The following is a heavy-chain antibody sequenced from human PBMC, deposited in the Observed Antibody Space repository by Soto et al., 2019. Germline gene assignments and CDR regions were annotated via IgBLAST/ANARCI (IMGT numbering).Heavy chain of an antibody. CDR1: GGSFSGYY. D-gene: IGHD3-3*01. CDR3: ALPRGPYYDFWRGYAFDI. Sequence: PSETLSLTCAVYGGSFSGYYWSWIRQPPGKGLEWIGEINHSGSTNYNPSLKSRVTISVDTSKNQFSLKLSSVTAADTAVYYCALPRGPYYDFWRGYAFDIWGQGTMVTVSS. CDR2: INHSGST. V-gene: IGHV4-34*01. J-gene: IGHJ3*02.